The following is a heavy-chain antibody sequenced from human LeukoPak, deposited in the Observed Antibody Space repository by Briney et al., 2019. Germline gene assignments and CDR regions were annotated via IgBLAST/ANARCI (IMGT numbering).Heavy chain of an antibody. CDR2: INSDGSST. D-gene: IGHD2-21*02. CDR3: ARVVRCGGDCCSNWFDP. J-gene: IGHJ5*02. CDR1: GFTFSSYW. V-gene: IGHV3-74*01. Sequence: QPGGSLRLSCAASGFTFSSYWMHWVRQAPGKGLVWVSRINSDGSSTSYADSVKGRFTISRDNAKNTLYLQMNSLRAEDTAVYYCARVVRCGGDCCSNWFDPWGQGTLVTVSS.